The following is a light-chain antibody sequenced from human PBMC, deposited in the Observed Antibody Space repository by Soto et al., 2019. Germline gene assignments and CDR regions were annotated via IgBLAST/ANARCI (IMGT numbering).Light chain of an antibody. V-gene: IGLV1-40*01. CDR1: SSNIGAGYD. J-gene: IGLJ2*01. CDR2: GNS. CDR3: QSYASSLGGSVV. Sequence: QPVLTQPPSVSGAPGQRVTISCTGSSSNIGAGYDVHWYQQLPGTAPKLLIYGNSNRPSGVPDRFSGSKSGTSASLAITGLQAEDEADYYCQSYASSLGGSVVFGGGTKLTVL.